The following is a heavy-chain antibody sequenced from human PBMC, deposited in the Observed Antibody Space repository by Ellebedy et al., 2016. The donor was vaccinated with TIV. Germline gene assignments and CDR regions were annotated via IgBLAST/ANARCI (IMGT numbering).Heavy chain of an antibody. CDR3: ARMLSTVTTGLHGFDV. CDR2: IYPDDSET. D-gene: IGHD4-17*01. J-gene: IGHJ3*01. Sequence: GESLKISCKGSGYRFTPYWIGWVRQMPGKGLELMGIIYPDDSETKYSPSFQGQVTMSVDKSTTTAYLQWSSLKASYTAIFYCARMLSTVTTGLHGFDVWGQGTVVTVSS. V-gene: IGHV5-51*01. CDR1: GYRFTPYW.